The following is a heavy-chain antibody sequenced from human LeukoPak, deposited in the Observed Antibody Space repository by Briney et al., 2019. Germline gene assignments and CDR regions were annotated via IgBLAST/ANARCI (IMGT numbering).Heavy chain of an antibody. V-gene: IGHV4-39*01. CDR2: IYYSVST. Sequence: SETLSLTCTVSGGSISSSSYYWGWIRQPPGKGLEWIGSIYYSVSTYYNPSLKSRVTISVDTSKNQFSLKLSSVTAADTAVYYCARQGEGYTYYYDSSGYYYDYWGQGTLVTVSS. J-gene: IGHJ4*02. D-gene: IGHD3-22*01. CDR1: GGSISSSSYY. CDR3: ARQGEGYTYYYDSSGYYYDY.